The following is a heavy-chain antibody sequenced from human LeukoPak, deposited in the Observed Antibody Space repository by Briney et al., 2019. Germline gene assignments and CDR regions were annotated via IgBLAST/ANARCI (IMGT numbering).Heavy chain of an antibody. D-gene: IGHD2-15*01. CDR2: ITGSSSYT. J-gene: IGHJ4*02. CDR1: GFTFSDYY. V-gene: IGHV3-11*06. CDR3: ARDRCSGGSCYFDY. Sequence: PGGSLRLSCAASGFTFSDYYMTWIRQAPGKGLEWVSYITGSSSYTNYADSVKGRFTISRDNGKNSLYLQMNSLRDEDTAVYYCARDRCSGGSCYFDYWGQGTLVTVSS.